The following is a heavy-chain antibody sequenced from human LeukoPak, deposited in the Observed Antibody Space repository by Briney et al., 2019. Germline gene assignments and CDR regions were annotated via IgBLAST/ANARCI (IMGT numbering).Heavy chain of an antibody. J-gene: IGHJ3*02. CDR3: ARHNREEWSDAFDI. CDR2: IYYSGST. V-gene: IGHV4-59*08. D-gene: IGHD3-3*01. CDR1: GGSFSGYY. Sequence: SETLSLTCAVYGGSFSGYYWSWIRQPPGKGLEWIGYIYYSGSTNYNPSLKSRVTISVDTSKNQFSLKLSSVTAADTAVYYCARHNREEWSDAFDIWGQGTMVTVSS.